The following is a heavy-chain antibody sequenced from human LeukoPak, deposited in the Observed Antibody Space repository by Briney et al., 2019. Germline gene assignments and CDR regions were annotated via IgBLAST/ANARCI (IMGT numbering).Heavy chain of an antibody. J-gene: IGHJ5*02. D-gene: IGHD6-19*01. Sequence: SGTLSLTCAVSGGSISSSNWWSWVRQPPGKGLEWIGYIYYSGSTNYNPSLKSRVTISVDTSKNQFSLKLSSVTAADTAVYYCARGLLVAGWFDPWGQGTLVTVSS. V-gene: IGHV4-4*02. CDR2: IYYSGST. CDR3: ARGLLVAGWFDP. CDR1: GGSISSSNW.